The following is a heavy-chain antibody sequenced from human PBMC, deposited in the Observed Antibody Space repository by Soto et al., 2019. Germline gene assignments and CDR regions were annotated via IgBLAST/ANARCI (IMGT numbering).Heavy chain of an antibody. D-gene: IGHD1-26*01. V-gene: IGHV4-30-4*01. Sequence: PSETLSLTCTVSAGSISSGDYYWSWIRQPPGKGLEWIGYIYYSGGTYHNPSLKSRVTISVDTSKNQFSLKLSSVTAADTAVYYCARGSQTNWFDPWGQGTLVTVS. J-gene: IGHJ5*02. CDR2: IYYSGGT. CDR3: ARGSQTNWFDP. CDR1: AGSISSGDYY.